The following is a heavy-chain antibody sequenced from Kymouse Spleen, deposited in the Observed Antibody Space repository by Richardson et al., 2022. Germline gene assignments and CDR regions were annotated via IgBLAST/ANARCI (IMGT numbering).Heavy chain of an antibody. D-gene: IGHD6-13*01. Sequence: QVQLQESGPGLVKPSETLSLTCTVSGGSISSYYWSWIRQPPGKGLEWIGYIYYSGSTNYNPSLKSRVTISVDTSKNQFSLKLSSVTAADTAVYYCARDRIAAASYWYFDLWGRGTLVTVSS. CDR3: ARDRIAAASYWYFDL. CDR2: IYYSGST. J-gene: IGHJ2*01. CDR1: GGSISSYY. V-gene: IGHV4-59*01.